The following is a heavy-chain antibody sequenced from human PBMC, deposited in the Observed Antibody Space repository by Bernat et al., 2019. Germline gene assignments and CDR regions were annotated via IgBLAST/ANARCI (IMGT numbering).Heavy chain of an antibody. CDR3: ASSIVVVPAAIKVDGYFDL. V-gene: IGHV4-30-4*01. D-gene: IGHD2-2*02. J-gene: IGHJ2*01. Sequence: QVQLQESGPGLVKPSQTLSLTCTVSGGSISSGDYYWSWIRQPPGKGLEWIGYIYYSGSTYYNPSLKSRVTISVDTSKNQFSLKLSSVTAADTAVYYCASSIVVVPAAIKVDGYFDLWGRGTLVTVSS. CDR1: GGSISSGDYY. CDR2: IYYSGST.